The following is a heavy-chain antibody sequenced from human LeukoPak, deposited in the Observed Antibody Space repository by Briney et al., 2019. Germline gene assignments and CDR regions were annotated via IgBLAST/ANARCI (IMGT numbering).Heavy chain of an antibody. D-gene: IGHD2-2*01. V-gene: IGHV1-2*02. J-gene: IGHJ5*02. Sequence: GASVTVSCKASGYTFTGYYMHWVRQAPGQGLEWMGWINPNSGGTNYALKFQGRVTMTRDTSISTAYMELSRLRSDDTAVYYCARGRKCSNPSCFFWFDPWGQGTLVTVSS. CDR1: GYTFTGYY. CDR2: INPNSGGT. CDR3: ARGRKCSNPSCFFWFDP.